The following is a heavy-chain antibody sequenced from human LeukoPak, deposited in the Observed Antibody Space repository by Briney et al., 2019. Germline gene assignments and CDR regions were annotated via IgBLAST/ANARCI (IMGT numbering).Heavy chain of an antibody. V-gene: IGHV1-2*02. CDR2: INPNSGGT. CDR1: GYTSTGYY. J-gene: IGHJ6*02. D-gene: IGHD6-13*01. CDR3: ARDQGIAAAEPFYYYYGMDV. Sequence: ASVKVSCTASGYTSTGYYMHWVRQAPGQGLEGMGWINPNSGGTNYAQKFQGRVTMTRDTSLSTAYMELSRLRSDDTAVYYCARDQGIAAAEPFYYYYGMDVWGQGTTVTVSS.